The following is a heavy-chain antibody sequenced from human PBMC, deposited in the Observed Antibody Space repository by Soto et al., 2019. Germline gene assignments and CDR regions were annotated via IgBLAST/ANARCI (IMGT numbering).Heavy chain of an antibody. J-gene: IGHJ5*02. V-gene: IGHV1-46*01. Sequence: ASVKVSCKASGYTFTSYYMHWVRQAPGQGLEWMGIINPSGGSTSYAQKFQGRVTMTRDTSTSTVYMELSSLRSEDTAVYYCARDRAIFRVLLNWFDPWGQGNLVTVSS. CDR1: GYTFTSYY. CDR3: ARDRAIFRVLLNWFDP. CDR2: INPSGGST. D-gene: IGHD3-3*01.